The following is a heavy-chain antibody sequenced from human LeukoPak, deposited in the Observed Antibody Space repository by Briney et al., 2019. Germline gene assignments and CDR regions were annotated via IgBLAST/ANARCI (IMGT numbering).Heavy chain of an antibody. CDR2: IYYSGST. CDR3: ARDQVVGATNAFDI. Sequence: SETLSLTCTVSGGSISSYYWSWIRQPPGKGLEWIGYIYYSGSTNYNPSLKSRVTISVDTSKNQFSLKLSSVTAADTAVYYCARDQVVGATNAFDIWGRGTMVTVSS. J-gene: IGHJ3*02. CDR1: GGSISSYY. D-gene: IGHD1-26*01. V-gene: IGHV4-59*01.